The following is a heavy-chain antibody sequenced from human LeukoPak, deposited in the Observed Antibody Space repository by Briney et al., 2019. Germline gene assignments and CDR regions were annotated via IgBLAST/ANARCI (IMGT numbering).Heavy chain of an antibody. Sequence: GASVKVSCKASGYTLTDYYMHWVRQAPGQGLEWMGRINPNSGGTNYAQKFQGRVTMTRDTSISTVYMELSRLRSGDTAVYYCARVGYYESSGYYEYWGQGTLVTVSS. D-gene: IGHD3-22*01. CDR1: GYTLTDYY. CDR3: ARVGYYESSGYYEY. CDR2: INPNSGGT. J-gene: IGHJ4*02. V-gene: IGHV1-2*06.